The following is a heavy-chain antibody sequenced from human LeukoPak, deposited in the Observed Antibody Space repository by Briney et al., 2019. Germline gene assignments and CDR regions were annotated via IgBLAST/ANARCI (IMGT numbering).Heavy chain of an antibody. J-gene: IGHJ4*02. CDR2: IYYSGST. Sequence: PSETLSLTCTVVGGSISSYYWSWIRQPPGKGLEWIGYIYYSGSTNYNPSLKSRVTISIDTSKNQFSLKLSSVTAADTAVYYCARVGDYSLDYWGQGTLVTVSS. CDR1: GGSISSYY. V-gene: IGHV4-59*01. CDR3: ARVGDYSLDY. D-gene: IGHD4-11*01.